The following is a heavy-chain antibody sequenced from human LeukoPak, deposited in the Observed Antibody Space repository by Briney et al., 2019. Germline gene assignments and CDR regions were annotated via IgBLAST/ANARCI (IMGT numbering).Heavy chain of an antibody. V-gene: IGHV4-4*09. CDR1: GGSFNTYY. Sequence: SETLSLTCTVSGGSFNTYYWSWIRQPPGKALEWIGFITDSGNTYYNPSLQSRLAISVDTSKTHFFLKLRSVAAADTAIYYCARGPAPSATGLDYWGQGTLVTISS. CDR2: ITDSGNT. D-gene: IGHD2-2*01. J-gene: IGHJ4*02. CDR3: ARGPAPSATGLDY.